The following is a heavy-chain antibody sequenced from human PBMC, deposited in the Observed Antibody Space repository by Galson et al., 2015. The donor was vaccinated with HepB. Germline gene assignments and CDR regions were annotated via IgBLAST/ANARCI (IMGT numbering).Heavy chain of an antibody. V-gene: IGHV5-10-1*01. CDR2: IDPGDSYT. CDR3: ARRRDSSGGDGFDI. J-gene: IGHJ3*02. CDR1: GYSFTSYW. D-gene: IGHD3-22*01. Sequence: QSGAVVKKRGESLRISCKGSGYSFTSYWISWVRQMPGKGLEWMGRIDPGDSYTNYSPFFQGNVTISADKSTSTAYLQWSSLKALDTAMYYCARRRDSSGGDGFDIWGQGTMVTVSS.